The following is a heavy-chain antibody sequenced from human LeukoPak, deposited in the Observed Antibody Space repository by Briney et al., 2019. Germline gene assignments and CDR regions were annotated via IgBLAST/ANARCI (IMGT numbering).Heavy chain of an antibody. CDR1: LFTLTAYW. V-gene: IGHV3-74*01. CDR2: INPDGSST. D-gene: IGHD3-16*01. J-gene: IGHJ4*02. CDR3: ASSLGPDY. Sequence: GGSLRLSCAAYLFTLTAYWMHWVRQAPGKGLVWVSHINPDGSSTTYADSVKGRFTISRDNAKNTLYLQMNSLRAEDTAVYYCASSLGPDYWGLGTPVSVSS.